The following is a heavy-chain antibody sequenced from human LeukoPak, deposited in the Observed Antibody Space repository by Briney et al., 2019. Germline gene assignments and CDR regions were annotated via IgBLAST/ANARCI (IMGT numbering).Heavy chain of an antibody. Sequence: GGSLRLSCAASGFTFSSYTMNWVRQAPGKGLEWVSSLSGTGRYIYYADLMKGRFTISRDNAKNSLYLQMNSLRAEDTAVYYCSRSLRDAFDIWGQGTMVTVSS. V-gene: IGHV3-21*06. CDR1: GFTFSSYT. CDR2: LSGTGRYI. CDR3: SRSLRDAFDI. J-gene: IGHJ3*02.